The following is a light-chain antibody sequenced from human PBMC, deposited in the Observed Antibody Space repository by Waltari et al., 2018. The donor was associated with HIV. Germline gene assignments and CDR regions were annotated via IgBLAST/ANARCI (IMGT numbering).Light chain of an antibody. V-gene: IGLV2-8*01. J-gene: IGLJ2*01. CDR1: SSDVGSYNY. CDR3: SSYAGSNILV. CDR2: EVT. Sequence: QSALTQPPSASGSPGQSVTISCTGTSSDVGSYNYVSWYQQHPGKAPKLMIYEVTKRPSGVPDRFSGSKSGNTASLTVSGLQAEYEADYYCSSYAGSNILVFGGGTKLTVL.